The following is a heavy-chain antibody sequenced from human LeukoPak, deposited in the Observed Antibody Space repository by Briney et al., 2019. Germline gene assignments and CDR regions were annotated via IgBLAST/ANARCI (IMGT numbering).Heavy chain of an antibody. Sequence: GASVKVSCKASGGTFSSYAISWVRQAPGQGLEWMGGIIPIFGTANYAQKLQGRVTMTTDTSTSTAYMELRSLRSDDTAVYYCARAPLLTGYQAPIDYWGQGTLVTVSS. CDR1: GGTFSSYA. CDR3: ARAPLLTGYQAPIDY. V-gene: IGHV1-69*05. J-gene: IGHJ4*02. D-gene: IGHD3-9*01. CDR2: IIPIFGTA.